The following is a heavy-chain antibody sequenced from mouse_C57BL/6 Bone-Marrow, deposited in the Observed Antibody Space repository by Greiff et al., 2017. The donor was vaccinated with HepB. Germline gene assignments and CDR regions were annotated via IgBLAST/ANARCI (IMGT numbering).Heavy chain of an antibody. CDR2: IDPENGDT. Sequence: VQLQQSGAELVRPGASVKLSCTASGFNIKDYYMHWVKQRPEQGLEWIGWIDPENGDTEYASKFQGKATITADTSSNTAYLQLSSLTSEDTAVYYCTTGQLRLPYYYAMDYWGQGTSVTVSS. J-gene: IGHJ4*01. CDR1: GFNIKDYY. V-gene: IGHV14-4*01. D-gene: IGHD3-2*02. CDR3: TTGQLRLPYYYAMDY.